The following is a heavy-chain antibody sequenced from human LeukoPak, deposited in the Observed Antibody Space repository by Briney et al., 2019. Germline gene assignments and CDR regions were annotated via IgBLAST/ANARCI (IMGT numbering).Heavy chain of an antibody. CDR1: GFTFDDYA. V-gene: IGHV3-9*03. CDR2: MSWNSGSI. D-gene: IGHD5-18*01. Sequence: PGRSLRLSCAASGFTFDDYAIHCVRQTPKKGLEGWSGMSWNSGSIVYADAVKGRFIISRSNAKHSLYPQTNSLDAESLGLEFCSKDRGYSYGHDDFDIWGQGRMVTVSS. J-gene: IGHJ3*02. CDR3: SKDRGYSYGHDDFDI.